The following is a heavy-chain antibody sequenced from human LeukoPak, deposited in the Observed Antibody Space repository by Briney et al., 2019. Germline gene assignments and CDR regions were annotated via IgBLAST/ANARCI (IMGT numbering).Heavy chain of an antibody. CDR3: ARGEG. Sequence: PGRSLRLSCAASGFTFSSYAMHWVRQAPGKGLEWVAVISYDGSNKYYADSVKGRFTISRDNSKSTLYLQMNSLRAEDTAVYYCARGEGWGQGTLVTVSS. J-gene: IGHJ4*02. CDR2: ISYDGSNK. V-gene: IGHV3-30*04. CDR1: GFTFSSYA.